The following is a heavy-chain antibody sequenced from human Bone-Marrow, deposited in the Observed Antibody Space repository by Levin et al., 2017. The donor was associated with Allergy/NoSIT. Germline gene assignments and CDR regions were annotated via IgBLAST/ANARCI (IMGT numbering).Heavy chain of an antibody. Sequence: PGGSLRLSCAVSGFTFSNYGMSWVRQAPGKGLEWVSSIGGNGGSTYYADSVKGRFTISRDNSKNTLYLQMNTLRAEDTAVYFCGKPAVGGWYSPLDYWGQGALVTVSS. CDR1: GFTFSNYG. V-gene: IGHV3-23*01. D-gene: IGHD1-1*01. CDR3: GKPAVGGWYSPLDY. J-gene: IGHJ4*02. CDR2: IGGNGGST.